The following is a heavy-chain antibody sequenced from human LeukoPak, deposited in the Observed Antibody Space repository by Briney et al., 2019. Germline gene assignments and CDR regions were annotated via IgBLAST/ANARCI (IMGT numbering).Heavy chain of an antibody. CDR1: GGSFSGYY. V-gene: IGHV4-34*01. D-gene: IGHD3-10*01. CDR2: INHSGST. Sequence: SETLSLTCAVYGGSFSGYYWSWIRQPPGKGLEWIGEINHSGSTNYNPSLKSRVTISVDTSKNQFSLKLSSVTAADTAVYYCARGRYYYGSGSYYSDYWGQGTLVTVPS. CDR3: ARGRYYYGSGSYYSDY. J-gene: IGHJ4*02.